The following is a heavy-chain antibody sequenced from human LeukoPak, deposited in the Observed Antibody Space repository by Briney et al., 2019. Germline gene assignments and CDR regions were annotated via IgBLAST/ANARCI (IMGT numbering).Heavy chain of an antibody. CDR2: IYPDDSDT. J-gene: IGHJ4*02. D-gene: IGHD2-21*02. CDR1: RHSFHSQW. CDR3: ARRGDSDFRID. Sequence: GESLKISCKGPRHSFHSQWIGWVRQMPGKGLEWMGIIYPDDSDTRYSPSFQGQVTISADKSISTAYLQWNSLEASDSTIYYCARRGDSDFRIDWGQGTLVTVSS. V-gene: IGHV5-51*01.